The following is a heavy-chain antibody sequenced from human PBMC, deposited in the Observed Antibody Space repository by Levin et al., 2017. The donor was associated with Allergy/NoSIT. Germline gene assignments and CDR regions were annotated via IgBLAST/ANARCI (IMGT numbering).Heavy chain of an antibody. Sequence: PGGSLRLSCAASGFIFNNAWMSWVRQAPGKGLEWVGRIKSKTDGETPDYAAPVKGRFTISRDDSKNMLYLQMNSLKTEDTAVYYCTIDNPLYGDYVADSDYWGQGILVTVSS. D-gene: IGHD4-17*01. V-gene: IGHV3-15*01. CDR1: GFIFNNAW. CDR2: IKSKTDGETP. J-gene: IGHJ4*02. CDR3: TIDNPLYGDYVADSDY.